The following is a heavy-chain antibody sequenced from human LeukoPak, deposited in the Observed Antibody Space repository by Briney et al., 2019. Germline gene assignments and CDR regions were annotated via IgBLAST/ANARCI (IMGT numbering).Heavy chain of an antibody. J-gene: IGHJ4*02. CDR3: ASGGVATIY. V-gene: IGHV3-48*01. CDR2: ISGSSYTI. Sequence: PGGSLRLSCAASGFSFSFYSMNWVRQAPGKGLEWVSYISGSSYTIYYTDSVKGRFTVSRDNAKNSLYLQMNSLRVDDTAVYYCASGGVATIYWGQGTLVTVSS. D-gene: IGHD5-12*01. CDR1: GFSFSFYS.